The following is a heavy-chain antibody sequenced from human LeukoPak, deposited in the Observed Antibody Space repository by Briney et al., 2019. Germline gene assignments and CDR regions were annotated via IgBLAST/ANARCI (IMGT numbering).Heavy chain of an antibody. J-gene: IGHJ4*02. D-gene: IGHD5-24*01. V-gene: IGHV1-58*02. CDR2: IVVGSGNT. CDR1: GFTFTSSA. CDR3: AAVNRRDGYNYLDY. Sequence: GASVNVSCKASGFTFTSSAMQWVRQARGQRLEWIGWIVVGSGNTNYAQKFQERVTITRDMSTSTAYMELSSLRSEDTAVYYCAAVNRRDGYNYLDYWGQGTLVTVSS.